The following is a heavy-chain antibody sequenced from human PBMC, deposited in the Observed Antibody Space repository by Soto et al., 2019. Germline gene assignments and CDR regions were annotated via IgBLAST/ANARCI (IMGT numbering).Heavy chain of an antibody. CDR2: ISYGGGTT. V-gene: IGHV3-23*01. J-gene: IGHJ4*02. D-gene: IGHD3-22*01. CDR3: AKNPGYYYDSTGSHFDY. CDR1: EITFSNYA. Sequence: GALRLSAARSEITFSNYARRWVRQDTGKGLEWVSAISYGGGTTYYADSVKGRFTISRDNSKNTLYLQMNSLRAEDTAVYYCAKNPGYYYDSTGSHFDYWGQGTLVTVSS.